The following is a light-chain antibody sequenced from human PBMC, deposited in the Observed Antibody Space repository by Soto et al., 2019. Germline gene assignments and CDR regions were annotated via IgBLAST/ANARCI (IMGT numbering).Light chain of an antibody. CDR3: QDYGTSAPWT. CDR2: RGS. V-gene: IGKV3-20*01. CDR1: QTIRGNE. Sequence: EVVLTQSPGTLSLSPGERATLSCRASQTIRGNELAWYQQKPGQAPRLLIYRGSTRATGIPDRFSGRGSGTASALPISRLEPEDFAVYYCQDYGTSAPWTFGQGTKGEIK. J-gene: IGKJ1*01.